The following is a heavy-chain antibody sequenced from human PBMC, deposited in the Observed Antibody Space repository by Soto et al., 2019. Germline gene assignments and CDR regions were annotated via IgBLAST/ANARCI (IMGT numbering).Heavy chain of an antibody. CDR1: GYTFSSHG. Sequence: ASVKVSCKASGYTFSSHGINWVRQAPGQGLEWMGWISSYNDNTDLAQKFQGRVTMTTDTSTSTAYMELRSLRSEDTAVYYCAILPTIEYSSSPVYLNYYYYGMDVWGQGTTVTVSS. CDR3: AILPTIEYSSSPVYLNYYYYGMDV. V-gene: IGHV1-18*04. CDR2: ISSYNDNT. D-gene: IGHD6-6*01. J-gene: IGHJ6*02.